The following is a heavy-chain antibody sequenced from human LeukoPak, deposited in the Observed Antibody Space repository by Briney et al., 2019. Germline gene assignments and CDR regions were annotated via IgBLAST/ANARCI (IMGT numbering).Heavy chain of an antibody. CDR2: ISYDGTNK. CDR1: GFTFRTYG. V-gene: IGHV3-30*18. CDR3: AKDLTPSSGNGNY. J-gene: IGHJ4*02. D-gene: IGHD6-19*01. Sequence: PGRSLRLSCAASGFTFRTYGMHWVRQSPGKGLEWVAVISYDGTNKYYADSVKGRFTISRDNSKNTLYLQMNSLRAEDTAVYYCAKDLTPSSGNGNYWGQGTLVTVSS.